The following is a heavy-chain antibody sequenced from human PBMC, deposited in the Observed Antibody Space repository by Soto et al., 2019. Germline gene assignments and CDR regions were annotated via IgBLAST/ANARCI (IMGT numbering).Heavy chain of an antibody. CDR1: GFPFSSYA. CDR3: ADWIGPSGSKHFDY. V-gene: IGHV3-23*01. D-gene: IGHD1-26*01. CDR2: ISGSGGST. J-gene: IGHJ4*02. Sequence: EVQLLESGGGLVQPGGSLRLSCAASGFPFSSYAMSWVRQAPGKGLEWVSAISGSGGSTYYADSVKGRFTISRDNSKNTLYLQMNSLRAEDTAVYYCADWIGPSGSKHFDYWGQGTLVTVSS.